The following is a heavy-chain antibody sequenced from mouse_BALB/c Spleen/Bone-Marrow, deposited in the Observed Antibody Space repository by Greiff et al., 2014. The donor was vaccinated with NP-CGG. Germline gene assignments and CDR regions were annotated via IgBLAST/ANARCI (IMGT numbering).Heavy chain of an antibody. CDR2: IYPYNGGT. CDR3: AREGGYYDALDF. J-gene: IGHJ4*01. D-gene: IGHD2-2*01. Sequence: VQLQQSGPELVKPGASVKISCKASGYTFTDYDMHWVKQSHGKSLEWIGYIYPYNGGTGYNQKFKSKATLTVDTSSSTAYMELRSLTPEDSAVYYCAREGGYYDALDFWGQGTSVTVSS. CDR1: GYTFTDYD. V-gene: IGHV1S29*02.